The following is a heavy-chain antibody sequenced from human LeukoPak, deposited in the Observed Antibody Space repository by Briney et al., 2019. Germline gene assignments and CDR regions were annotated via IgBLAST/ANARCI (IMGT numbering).Heavy chain of an antibody. CDR3: ARDLYGDYALDY. V-gene: IGHV3-21*06. J-gene: IGHJ4*02. CDR1: GFTFTTYS. D-gene: IGHD4-17*01. Sequence: GGSLRLSCAASGFTFTTYSMNWVRQAPEKGLEWVSSISGSSSSINYADSVKGRFTISRDNAKNSLYLQMNSLRAEDTAVYYCARDLYGDYALDYWGQGTLVTVSS. CDR2: ISGSSSSI.